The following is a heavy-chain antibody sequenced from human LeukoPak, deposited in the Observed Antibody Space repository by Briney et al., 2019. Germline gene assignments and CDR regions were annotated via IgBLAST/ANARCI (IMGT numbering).Heavy chain of an antibody. CDR1: GGSFSGYY. J-gene: IGHJ6*03. Sequence: SETLSLTCAVYGGSFSGYYWSWIRQPPGKGLEWIGEINHSGSTNYNPSLKSRVTISVDTSKNQFSLKLSSVTAADTAVYYCAREYSSSSGYDYYMDVWGKGTTVTVSS. D-gene: IGHD6-6*01. CDR2: INHSGST. V-gene: IGHV4-34*01. CDR3: AREYSSSSGYDYYMDV.